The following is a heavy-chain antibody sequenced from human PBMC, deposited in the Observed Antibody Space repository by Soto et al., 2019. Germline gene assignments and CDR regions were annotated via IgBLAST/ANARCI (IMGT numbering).Heavy chain of an antibody. V-gene: IGHV4-59*01. Sequence: PSETLSLTCTVSGGSISSYYWSWIRQPPGKGLEWIGYIYYSGSTNYNPSLKSRVTISVDTSKNQFSLKLSSVTAADTAVYYCARDRTMIDAFDIWGQGTMVTLSS. D-gene: IGHD3-22*01. CDR2: IYYSGST. CDR3: ARDRTMIDAFDI. CDR1: GGSISSYY. J-gene: IGHJ3*02.